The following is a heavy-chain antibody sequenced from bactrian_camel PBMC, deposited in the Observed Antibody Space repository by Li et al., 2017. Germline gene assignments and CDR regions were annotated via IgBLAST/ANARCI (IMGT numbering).Heavy chain of an antibody. CDR1: GFSFDDSD. CDR2: TSSASTDHAP. CDR3: AADLVSYQCDHCGIFGS. J-gene: IGHJ6*01. Sequence: HVQLVESGGGSVQAGETLRLACTASGFSFDDSDMGWYRQAPGRECDMVASTSSASTDHAPWYADSVKGRFTIGQDNATNTVFLQMNTLKPEDTAVYYCAADLVSYQCDHCGIFGSWGQGTQVTVS. D-gene: IGHD3*01. V-gene: IGHV3S63*01.